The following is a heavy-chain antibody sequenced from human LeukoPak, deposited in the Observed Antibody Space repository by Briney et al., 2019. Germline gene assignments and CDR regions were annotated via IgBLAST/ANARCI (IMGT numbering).Heavy chain of an antibody. CDR3: ARDPSNNWNYGWFDP. CDR2: IYYSGYT. J-gene: IGHJ5*02. CDR1: GGSMSNYY. V-gene: IGHV4-59*13. D-gene: IGHD1-7*01. Sequence: SETLSLTCSVFGGSMSNYYWSWIRRPPGRGLGWIGNIYYSGYTTYNPSLKSRVTISVDTSKNQFSLKLSSVTDADTAMYHCARDPSNNWNYGWFDPWGQGTLVTVSS.